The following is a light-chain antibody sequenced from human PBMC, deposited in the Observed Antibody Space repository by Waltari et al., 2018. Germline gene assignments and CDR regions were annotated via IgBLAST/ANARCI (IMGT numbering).Light chain of an antibody. CDR3: QQRSNWPP. CDR1: QSVTNY. J-gene: IGKJ2*01. CDR2: DAS. Sequence: EIVFTQSPATLSLSPWERATLSCRARQSVTNYLAWYQQKPGQAPRLLIYDASNRATGIPARFSGSGSGTDFTLTISSLEPEDFAVYYCQQRSNWPPFGQGTKLEIK. V-gene: IGKV3-11*01.